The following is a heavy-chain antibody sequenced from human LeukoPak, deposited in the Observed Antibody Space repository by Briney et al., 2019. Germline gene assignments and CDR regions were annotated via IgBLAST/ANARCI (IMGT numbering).Heavy chain of an antibody. CDR2: ISGSGGST. D-gene: IGHD2-21*01. Sequence: GGSLRLSCAASGFTFSSYAMSWVRQAPGKGLEWVSAISGSGGSTYYADSAKGRFTISRDNAKNSLYLQMNSLRAEDTAVYYCARDRVNIVVVSASEYWGQGTLVTVSS. J-gene: IGHJ4*02. CDR1: GFTFSSYA. V-gene: IGHV3-23*01. CDR3: ARDRVNIVVVSASEY.